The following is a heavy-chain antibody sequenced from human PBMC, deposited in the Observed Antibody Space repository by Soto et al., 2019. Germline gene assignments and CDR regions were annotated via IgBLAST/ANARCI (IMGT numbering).Heavy chain of an antibody. J-gene: IGHJ4*02. CDR3: ARDGVGAGLYFDY. Sequence: PGGSLRLSCAASGFSFSSHWMCWVRQAPGKGLEWVATINQAGNEKYYVDSVKGRFTVSRDNAKNLLYLQVSSLRGEDTALYYCARDGVGAGLYFDYWGQGALVTVSS. D-gene: IGHD1-26*01. CDR1: GFSFSSHW. V-gene: IGHV3-7*01. CDR2: INQAGNEK.